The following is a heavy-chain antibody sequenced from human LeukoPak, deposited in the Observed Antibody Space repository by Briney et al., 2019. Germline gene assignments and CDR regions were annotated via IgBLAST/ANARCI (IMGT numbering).Heavy chain of an antibody. D-gene: IGHD3-10*01. V-gene: IGHV4-39*01. Sequence: SETLSLTCTVSGGSISTSSYYWGWVRQPPGKGLEWIGSIYHSRSTYYNASLKSRATISADTSKNQFSLKLSSVTAADTAVYYCARHRWMEVYGSGSYYVDYWGQGTLVTVSS. CDR1: GGSISTSSYY. J-gene: IGHJ4*02. CDR2: IYHSRST. CDR3: ARHRWMEVYGSGSYYVDY.